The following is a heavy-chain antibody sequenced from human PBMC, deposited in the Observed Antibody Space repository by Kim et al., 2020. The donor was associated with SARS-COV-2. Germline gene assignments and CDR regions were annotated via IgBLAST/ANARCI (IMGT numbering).Heavy chain of an antibody. V-gene: IGHV4-31*03. Sequence: SETLSLTCTVSGGSISSGGYYWSWIRQHPGKGLEWIGYIYYSGSTYYNPSLKSRVTISVDTSKNQFSLKLSSVTAADTAVYYCARGKVNIYYYGMDVWGQGTTVTVSS. D-gene: IGHD3-10*01. J-gene: IGHJ6*02. CDR3: ARGKVNIYYYGMDV. CDR2: IYYSGST. CDR1: GGSISSGGYY.